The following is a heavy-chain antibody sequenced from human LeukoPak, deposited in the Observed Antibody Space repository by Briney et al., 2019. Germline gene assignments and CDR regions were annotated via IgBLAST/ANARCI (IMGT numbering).Heavy chain of an antibody. CDR1: GFTFSSYG. Sequence: GSLRLSCAASGFTFSSYGMSWVRQPPGKGLEWIGYIYHSGTTNYNPSLKSRVTISVDMSKNQFSLKLSSVTAADTAVYYCAREGGQYYFDYWGQGTLVTVSS. J-gene: IGHJ4*02. CDR3: AREGGQYYFDY. CDR2: IYHSGTT. V-gene: IGHV4-59*01. D-gene: IGHD1-26*01.